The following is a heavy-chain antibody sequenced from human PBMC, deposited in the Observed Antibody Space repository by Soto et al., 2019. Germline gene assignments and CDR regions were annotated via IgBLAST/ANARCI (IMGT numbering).Heavy chain of an antibody. CDR3: AKSIAAAGTDGYVPVYTCFDY. CDR2: ISGSGGST. CDR1: GFTFSSYA. Sequence: GGSLRLSCAASGFTFSSYAMSWVRQAPGKGLEWVSAISGSGGSTYYADSVKGRFTISRDNSKNTLYLQMNSLRAEDTAVYYCAKSIAAAGTDGYVPVYTCFDYWGQGTLVTVSS. V-gene: IGHV3-23*01. J-gene: IGHJ4*02. D-gene: IGHD6-13*01.